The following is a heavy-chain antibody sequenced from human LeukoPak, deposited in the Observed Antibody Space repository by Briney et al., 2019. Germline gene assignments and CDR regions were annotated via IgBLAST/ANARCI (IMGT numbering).Heavy chain of an antibody. CDR2: IYSDGST. V-gene: IGHV3-53*01. J-gene: IGHJ4*02. Sequence: GGSLRLSCAASGFTASSNYMSWVRQAPGKGPEWVSVIYSDGSTYYADSVKGRFTIPRDTSKNTLYLQMNSLRTEDTAVYYCARDLAAGGTYPHYWGQGTLVSVSS. CDR1: GFTASSNY. D-gene: IGHD6-13*01. CDR3: ARDLAAGGTYPHY.